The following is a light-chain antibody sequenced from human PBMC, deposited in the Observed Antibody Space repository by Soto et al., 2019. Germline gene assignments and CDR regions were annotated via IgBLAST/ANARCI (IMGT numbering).Light chain of an antibody. CDR3: LQLNNFPPFT. J-gene: IGKJ3*01. CDR2: GAV. Sequence: IQLTQSPSSLSASIGDRVTITCRASQGISNYLAWYQQKPGKAPKLLIYGAVTLQSVVPARFSGSGSGTDFTLTISSLQPDDRATYYCLQLNNFPPFTFGPGTKVDLK. CDR1: QGISNY. V-gene: IGKV1-9*01.